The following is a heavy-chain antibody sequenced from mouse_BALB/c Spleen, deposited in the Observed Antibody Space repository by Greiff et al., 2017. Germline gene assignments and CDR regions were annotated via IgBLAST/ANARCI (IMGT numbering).Heavy chain of an antibody. CDR3: TRGYGAWFAY. J-gene: IGHJ3*01. V-gene: IGHV1-69*02. Sequence: QVQLKQPGAELVRPGASVKLSCKASGYTFTSYWINWVKQRPGQGLEWIGNIYPSDSYTNYNQKFKDKATLTVDKSSSTAYMQLSSPTSEDSAVYYCTRGYGAWFAYWGQGTLVTVSA. CDR2: IYPSDSYT. D-gene: IGHD1-2*01. CDR1: GYTFTSYW.